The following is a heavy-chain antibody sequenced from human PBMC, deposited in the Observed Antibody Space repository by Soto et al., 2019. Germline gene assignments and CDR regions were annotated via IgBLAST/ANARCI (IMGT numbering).Heavy chain of an antibody. Sequence: SVKVSCKASGGTFSSYAISWVRQAPGQGLEWMGGIIPIFGTANYAQKFQGRVTITASVKGRFTTSRDESKNSVYLQMNSLKTEHTAVYYCVRATYFSDSSGYTRCFDYWGQGILVTVSS. CDR1: GGTFSSYA. J-gene: IGHJ4*02. CDR2: IIPIFGTA. D-gene: IGHD3-22*01. V-gene: IGHV1-69*13. CDR3: VRATYFSDSSGYTRCFDY.